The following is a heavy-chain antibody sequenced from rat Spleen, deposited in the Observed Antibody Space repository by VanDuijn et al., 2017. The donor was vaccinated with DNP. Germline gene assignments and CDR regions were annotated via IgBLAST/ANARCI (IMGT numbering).Heavy chain of an antibody. Sequence: EVLLVESDGGLVQPGRSLKLSCPVSGFTFSDYYMAWVRQAPAKGLKWVATLSYNGGTPYYRDSVKGRFTISRDNAQSTLYLQMDSLRSEDTATYYCARHRTISPYYYVMDGWGQGASVTVSS. CDR1: GFTFSDYY. J-gene: IGHJ4*01. CDR3: ARHRTISPYYYVMDG. V-gene: IGHV5-7*01. CDR2: LSYNGGTP.